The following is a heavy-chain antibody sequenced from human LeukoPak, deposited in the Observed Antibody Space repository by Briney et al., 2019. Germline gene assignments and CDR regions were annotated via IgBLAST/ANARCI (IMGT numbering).Heavy chain of an antibody. D-gene: IGHD3-9*01. CDR1: GGSISSGNSY. Sequence: PSETLSLTCSVSGGSISSGNSYWTWIRQRPGKGLEWIGYIYYTGGTYYNPSLKSRLTISVDTSKNQFSLKLSSMTAADTAVYYCARAVGYDILTGYNRGWFFDLWGRGTLVTVSS. J-gene: IGHJ2*01. V-gene: IGHV4-31*03. CDR2: IYYTGGT. CDR3: ARAVGYDILTGYNRGWFFDL.